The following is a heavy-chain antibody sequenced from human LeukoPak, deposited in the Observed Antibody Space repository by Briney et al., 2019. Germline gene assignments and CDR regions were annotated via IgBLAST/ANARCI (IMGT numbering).Heavy chain of an antibody. CDR2: INPSGGST. V-gene: IGHV1-46*01. CDR1: GYTFTSYY. J-gene: IGHJ4*02. D-gene: IGHD2-2*02. CDR3: ASTTDTGYTDY. Sequence: ASVKVSCKASGYTFTSYYMHWVRQAPGQGLEWMGIINPSGGSTSYAQKFQGRVTMTRDTSISTAYMELSRLRSDDTAVYYCASTTDTGYTDYWGQGTLVTVSS.